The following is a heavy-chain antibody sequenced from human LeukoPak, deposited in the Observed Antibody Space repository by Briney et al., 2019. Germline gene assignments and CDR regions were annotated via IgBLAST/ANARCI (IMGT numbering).Heavy chain of an antibody. CDR2: INHSGST. J-gene: IGHJ4*02. Sequence: KPSETLSLTCAVYGGSFSGYYWSGIRQPPGKGLEWIGEINHSGSTNYNPSLKSRVTISVDTSKNQFSLTLSSVTAADTAVYYCARGPVGDTTRFDYRGPGTLVTVSS. D-gene: IGHD1-26*01. CDR3: ARGPVGDTTRFDY. V-gene: IGHV4-34*01. CDR1: GGSFSGYY.